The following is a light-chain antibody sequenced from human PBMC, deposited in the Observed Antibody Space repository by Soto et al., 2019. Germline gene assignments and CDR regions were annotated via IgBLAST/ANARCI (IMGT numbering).Light chain of an antibody. CDR2: ANS. J-gene: IGLJ3*02. CDR1: NSNIGAGYD. CDR3: QSYTRSLSARV. V-gene: IGLV1-40*01. Sequence: QSVLTQPPSVSGAPGQRVTISCTGSNSNIGAGYDVHWYQQLPGTAPKLLIYANSNRPSGVPDRFSGSKSGTSASLAITGLQAGDEADYYCQSYTRSLSARVFGGGTKLTVL.